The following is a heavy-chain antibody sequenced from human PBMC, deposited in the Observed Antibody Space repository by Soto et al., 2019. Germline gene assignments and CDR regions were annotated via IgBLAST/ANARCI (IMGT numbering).Heavy chain of an antibody. Sequence: GASVKVSCKASGGTFSSYTISWVRQAPGQGLEWMGRIIPILGIANYAQKFQGRVTITADKSSSTAYMELSSLRAEDTAVYYCARGIPYYDFAYGMDVWGQGTTVTVSS. V-gene: IGHV1-69*02. CDR2: IIPILGIA. J-gene: IGHJ6*02. CDR3: ARGIPYYDFAYGMDV. D-gene: IGHD3-3*01. CDR1: GGTFSSYT.